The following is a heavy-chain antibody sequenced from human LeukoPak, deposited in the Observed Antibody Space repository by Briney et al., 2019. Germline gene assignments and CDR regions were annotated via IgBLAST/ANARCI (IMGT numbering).Heavy chain of an antibody. CDR2: ITDSGGNR. J-gene: IGHJ4*02. V-gene: IGHV3-23*01. Sequence: GGSLRLSCAASGFAFSSHAMSWVRQAPGKGLEWVSAITDSGGNRQYTDSVKGRFTIPRDNSKNTLYLQMDSLRADDTAVYYCAKSSRYGTGWYGKIDYWGQGTLVTVSS. D-gene: IGHD6-19*01. CDR1: GFAFSSHA. CDR3: AKSSRYGTGWYGKIDY.